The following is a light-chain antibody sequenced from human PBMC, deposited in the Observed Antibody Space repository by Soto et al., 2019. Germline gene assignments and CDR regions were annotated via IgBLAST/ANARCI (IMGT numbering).Light chain of an antibody. CDR1: QSINIY. J-gene: IGKJ2*01. V-gene: IGKV1-39*01. CDR2: GAS. Sequence: IQMTQSPYSLSASVGDRVTVTCRASQSINIYLNWYQQKPGKAPTLLIYGASSFQSGVPSRFSGGGSRTDCTLTISSLQPEDFATYYCRRSYRRPYTVGQGTKMGIK. CDR3: RRSYRRPYT.